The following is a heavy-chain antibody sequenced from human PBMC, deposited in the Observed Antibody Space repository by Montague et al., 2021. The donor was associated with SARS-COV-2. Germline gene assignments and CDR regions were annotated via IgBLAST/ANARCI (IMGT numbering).Heavy chain of an antibody. V-gene: IGHV4-61*02. Sequence: TLSLTCTVSGGSISSGSYYWSWIRQPAGKGLEWIGRIYTSGXTXYXXXXKSRVTISVDTSKNQFSLKLSSVTAADTAVYYCASLLWLRGAFDIWGQGTMVTVSS. D-gene: IGHD5-12*01. CDR1: GGSISSGSYY. CDR3: ASLLWLRGAFDI. CDR2: IYTSGXT. J-gene: IGHJ3*02.